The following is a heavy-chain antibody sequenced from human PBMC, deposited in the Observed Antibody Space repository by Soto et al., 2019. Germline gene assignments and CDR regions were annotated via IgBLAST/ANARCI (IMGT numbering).Heavy chain of an antibody. V-gene: IGHV4-34*01. CDR1: GGSFSGYY. Sequence: QVQLQQWGAGLLKPSETLSLTCAVYGGSFSGYYWSWIRQPPGKGLEWIGEIDHSGSTKYNPSLKSRVIISVDTSKKQFSLKVSSVTGADTAVYYCARGQKKSSSSRILPTETTWFDPWGQGTLVIVSS. CDR2: IDHSGST. CDR3: ARGQKKSSSSRILPTETTWFDP. D-gene: IGHD6-6*01. J-gene: IGHJ5*02.